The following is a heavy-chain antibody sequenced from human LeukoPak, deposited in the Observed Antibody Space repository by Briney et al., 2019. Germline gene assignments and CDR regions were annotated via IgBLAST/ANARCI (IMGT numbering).Heavy chain of an antibody. V-gene: IGHV3-7*02. CDR1: GFTFSSYW. J-gene: IGHJ4*02. CDR2: IKQDGTEK. CDR3: ARGPGRWGSR. D-gene: IGHD1-26*01. Sequence: PGGSLRLSCGASGFTFSSYWMSWVRQAPGKGLEWVANIKQDGTEKYYVDSVRGRFTISRDNARYSLYLQMNSLRAEDTAVYYCARGPGRWGSRWGQGTLVTVSS.